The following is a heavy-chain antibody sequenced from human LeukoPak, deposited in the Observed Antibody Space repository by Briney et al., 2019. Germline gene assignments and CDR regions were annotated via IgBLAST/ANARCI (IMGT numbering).Heavy chain of an antibody. Sequence: PGGSLRLSCAASGFTVSSYGMTWVRQAPGKGLEWVSAFSATDGSAQYAESVKGHFTISRDNSKNSLYLQMNSLRDEDTAVYYCAKATIAAAGTGAFDVWGQGTMVTVSS. J-gene: IGHJ3*01. D-gene: IGHD6-13*01. V-gene: IGHV3-23*01. CDR1: GFTVSSYG. CDR2: FSATDGSA. CDR3: AKATIAAAGTGAFDV.